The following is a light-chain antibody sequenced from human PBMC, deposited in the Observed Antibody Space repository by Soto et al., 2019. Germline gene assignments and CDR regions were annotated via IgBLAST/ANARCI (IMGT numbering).Light chain of an antibody. V-gene: IGKV1-39*01. CDR3: QQSYSTPRYT. CDR2: AAS. Sequence: DIQMTQSPSSLSASVGDRVTITCRASQSISSYLNWYQQKPGKAPKRLIYAASSLQSGVPSRFSGSGSGTDFTLTISSLQPEDFATDYGQQSYSTPRYTFGQGTKLEIK. CDR1: QSISSY. J-gene: IGKJ2*01.